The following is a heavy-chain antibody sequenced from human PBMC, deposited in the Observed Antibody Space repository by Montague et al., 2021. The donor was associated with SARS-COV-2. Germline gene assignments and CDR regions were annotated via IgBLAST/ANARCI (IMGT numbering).Heavy chain of an antibody. V-gene: IGHV1-58*02. CDR1: GFPFTSSA. Sequence: SGKVSCKASGFPFTSSAMQWVRQARGQRLEWIGWIVVGSGNTNYAQKFQERVTITRDMSTSTAYMELSSLRSEDTAVYYCAARGFGESNGDLFDYWGQGTLVTVSS. CDR2: IVVGSGNT. D-gene: IGHD3-10*01. CDR3: AARGFGESNGDLFDY. J-gene: IGHJ4*02.